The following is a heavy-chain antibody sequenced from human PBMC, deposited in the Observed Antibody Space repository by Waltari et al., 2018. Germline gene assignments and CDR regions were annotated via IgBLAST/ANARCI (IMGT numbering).Heavy chain of an antibody. D-gene: IGHD3-16*02. Sequence: QVQLAQSGAEVKSPGSSVTISCKASGLSIRGYTSSWVRQAPGQGLEWLGGFIPLSGSQIYTKKFQGRLTITADGSTRTTVMELRNLKYEDTAVYFCARGYRYDSSERFYLDYWGQGTPVIVS. CDR1: GLSIRGYT. CDR2: FIPLSGSQ. CDR3: ARGYRYDSSERFYLDY. J-gene: IGHJ4*02. V-gene: IGHV1-69*12.